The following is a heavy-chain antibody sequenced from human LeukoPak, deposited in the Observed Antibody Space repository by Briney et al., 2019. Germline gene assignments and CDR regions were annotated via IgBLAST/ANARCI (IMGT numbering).Heavy chain of an antibody. CDR2: IYYSGST. CDR1: GGSISSYY. J-gene: IGHJ3*02. D-gene: IGHD4-17*01. CDR3: AREGTTVTHDDAFDI. Sequence: SETLSLTCTVSGGSISSYYWSWIRQPPGKGLEWIGYIYYSGSTNYNPSLKSRVTISVDTSKNQFSLKLSSVTAAHTAVYYCAREGTTVTHDDAFDIWGQGTMVTVSS. V-gene: IGHV4-59*01.